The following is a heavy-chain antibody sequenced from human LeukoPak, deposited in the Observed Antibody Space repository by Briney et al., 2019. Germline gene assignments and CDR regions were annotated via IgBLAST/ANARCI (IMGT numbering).Heavy chain of an antibody. CDR2: INHSGST. V-gene: IGHV4-34*01. Sequence: PSETLSLTCAVYGGSFSGYHWSWIRQPPGKGLEWIGEINHSGSTNYNPSLKSRVTISVDTSKNQFSLKLSSVTAADTAVYYCARGRYSSGWYTGVNYWGQGTLVTVSS. CDR3: ARGRYSSGWYTGVNY. D-gene: IGHD6-19*01. J-gene: IGHJ4*02. CDR1: GGSFSGYH.